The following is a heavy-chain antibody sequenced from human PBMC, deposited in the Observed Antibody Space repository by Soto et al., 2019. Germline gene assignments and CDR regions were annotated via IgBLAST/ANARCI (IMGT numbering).Heavy chain of an antibody. Sequence: GESLKISCKGSGYSFTSHWISWVRQMPGKGLEWMGRIDPSDSYTNYSPSFQGHVTISADKSISTAYLQWSSLKASDTAMYYCARRGYSGYEHIDYWGQGTLVTV. J-gene: IGHJ4*02. V-gene: IGHV5-10-1*01. CDR1: GYSFTSHW. CDR3: ARRGYSGYEHIDY. D-gene: IGHD5-12*01. CDR2: IDPSDSYT.